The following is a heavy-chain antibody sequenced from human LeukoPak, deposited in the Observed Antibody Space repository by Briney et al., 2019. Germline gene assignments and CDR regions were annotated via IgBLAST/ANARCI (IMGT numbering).Heavy chain of an antibody. CDR2: IYIGGTT. CDR3: ARDYYGSGSYYHQD. V-gene: IGHV3-66*01. D-gene: IGHD3-10*01. Sequence: GGSLRLSCAASGFNVKSNYMSWVRQAPGKGLAWVSVIYIGGTTYYADSVKGRFTISRDNYKNTLYLQMSSLRAEDTAVYYCARDYYGSGSYYHQDWGQGTLVTVSS. CDR1: GFNVKSNY. J-gene: IGHJ4*02.